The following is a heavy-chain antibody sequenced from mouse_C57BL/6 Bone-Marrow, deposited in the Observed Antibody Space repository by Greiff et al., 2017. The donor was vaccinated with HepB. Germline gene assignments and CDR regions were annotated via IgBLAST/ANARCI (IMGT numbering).Heavy chain of an antibody. D-gene: IGHD1-1*01. CDR3: ARRDYCGSRGAWFAY. V-gene: IGHV2-2*01. J-gene: IGHJ3*01. Sequence: QVQLQQSGPGLVQPSQSLSITCTVSGFSLTSYGVHWVRQSPGKGLEWLGVIWSGGSTDYNAAFISRLSISKDNSKSQVFFKMNSLQADDTAIYYCARRDYCGSRGAWFAYWGQGTLVTVSA. CDR2: IWSGGST. CDR1: GFSLTSYG.